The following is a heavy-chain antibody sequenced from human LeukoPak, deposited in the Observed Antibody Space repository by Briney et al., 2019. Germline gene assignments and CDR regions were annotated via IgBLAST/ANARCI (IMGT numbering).Heavy chain of an antibody. D-gene: IGHD1-7*01. CDR1: GGSISSGTHY. Sequence: SETLSLTCDVSGGSISSGTHYWTWIRQPVGKGLEWLGRIFTSGSPTYNSSLKGRLIISIDKSKNQFSLRLSSVTAADTAVYYCARLWNYKDGFDIWGQGTMVTVSS. CDR3: ARLWNYKDGFDI. CDR2: IFTSGSP. V-gene: IGHV4-61*02. J-gene: IGHJ3*02.